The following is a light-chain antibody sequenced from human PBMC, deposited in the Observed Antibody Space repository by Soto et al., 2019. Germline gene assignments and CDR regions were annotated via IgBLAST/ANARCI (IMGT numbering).Light chain of an antibody. CDR3: AAWDDSLNGVV. Sequence: QSVLTQPPSASGTPGQRVTISCSGSSSNIGTNSANWYQQLPGTAPKLLIYGNNQRPSGVPDRVSGSKSGTSASLAISGLQSEDEADYYCAAWDDSLNGVVFGGGTKSPS. CDR2: GNN. J-gene: IGLJ2*01. CDR1: SSNIGTNS. V-gene: IGLV1-44*01.